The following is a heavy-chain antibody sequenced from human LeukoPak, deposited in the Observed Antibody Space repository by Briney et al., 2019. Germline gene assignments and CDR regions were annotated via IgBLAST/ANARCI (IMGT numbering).Heavy chain of an antibody. J-gene: IGHJ6*03. Sequence: GGSLRLSCAASGFTFSSYAMSWVRQAPGKGLEWVSAISGSGGSTYYADSVKGRFTISRDNSKNTLYLQMNSLRAEDTAVYYCAKGGVPYYDILTGYYIRDYYYYMDVWGKGTTVTVSS. CDR3: AKGGVPYYDILTGYYIRDYYYYMDV. CDR2: ISGSGGST. D-gene: IGHD3-9*01. CDR1: GFTFSSYA. V-gene: IGHV3-23*01.